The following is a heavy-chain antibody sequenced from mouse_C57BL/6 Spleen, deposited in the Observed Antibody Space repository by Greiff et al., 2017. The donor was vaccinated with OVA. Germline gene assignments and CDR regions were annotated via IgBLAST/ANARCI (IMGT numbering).Heavy chain of an antibody. CDR2: IDPSDSYT. J-gene: IGHJ2*01. CDR1: GYTFTSYW. Sequence: VQLQQSGAELVKPGASVKLSCKASGYTFTSYWMQWVKQRPGQGLEWIGEIDPSDSYTNYNQKFKGKATLTVETSSSTAYMQLSSLTSEDSAVYYCARSTTVVPFFDYWGQGTTLTVSS. D-gene: IGHD1-1*01. V-gene: IGHV1-50*01. CDR3: ARSTTVVPFFDY.